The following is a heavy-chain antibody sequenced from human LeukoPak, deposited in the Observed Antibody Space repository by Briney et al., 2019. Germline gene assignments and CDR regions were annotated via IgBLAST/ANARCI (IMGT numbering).Heavy chain of an antibody. J-gene: IGHJ4*02. V-gene: IGHV3-66*01. CDR1: GFTVSSNY. D-gene: IGHD6-13*01. CDR3: ARDRSSSWFYY. CDR2: IYSGGST. Sequence: GGSLRLSCAASGFTVSSNYMSWVRQAPGKGLEWVSVIYSGGSTYYADSVKGRFTISRNNSKNTLYLQMNSLRAEDTAVYYCARDRSSSWFYYWGQGTLDTVSS.